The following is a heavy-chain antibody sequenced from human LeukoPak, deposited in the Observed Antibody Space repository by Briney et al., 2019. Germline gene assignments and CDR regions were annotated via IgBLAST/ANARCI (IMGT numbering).Heavy chain of an antibody. CDR3: ARVTGYMIEDYFDY. J-gene: IGHJ4*02. Sequence: SVKVSCKASGGTFNNYALNWVRQAPGQGLEWMGGIIPIFGTANYAQKFQGRVTITADKSTSTAYMELSSLRSEDTAVYYCARVTGYMIEDYFDYWGQGTLVTVSS. CDR2: IIPIFGTA. CDR1: GGTFNNYA. V-gene: IGHV1-69*06. D-gene: IGHD3-22*01.